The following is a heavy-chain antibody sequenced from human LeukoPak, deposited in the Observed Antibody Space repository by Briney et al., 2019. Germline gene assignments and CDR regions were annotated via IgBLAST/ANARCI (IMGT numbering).Heavy chain of an antibody. Sequence: SETLSLTCTVSGYSISSGYYWGWIRQPPGKGLEWIGSIYHSGSTYYNPSLKSRVTISVDTSKNQFSLKLSSVTAADTAVYYCARVSASGYRAFDIWGQGTMVTVSS. J-gene: IGHJ3*02. CDR2: IYHSGST. CDR1: GYSISSGYY. CDR3: ARVSASGYRAFDI. D-gene: IGHD5-12*01. V-gene: IGHV4-38-2*02.